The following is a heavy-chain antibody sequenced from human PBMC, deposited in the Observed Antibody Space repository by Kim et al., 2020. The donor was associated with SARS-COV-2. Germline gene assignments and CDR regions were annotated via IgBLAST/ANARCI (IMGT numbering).Heavy chain of an antibody. J-gene: IGHJ6*02. CDR1: EIIFSRSW. CDR2: INHDGSGK. CDR3: ARFFHSYALDV. V-gene: IGHV3-7*01. Sequence: GRSLRLSCVGSEIIFSRSWMSWVRQAPGKGLEWVANINHDGSGKFYVDSVRGRFTVSRDNAINSLFLQMTSLRADDTAVYYCARFFHSYALDVWGPGTTVAVSS.